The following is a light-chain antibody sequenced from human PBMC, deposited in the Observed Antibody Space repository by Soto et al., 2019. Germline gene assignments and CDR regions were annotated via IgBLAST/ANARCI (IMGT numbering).Light chain of an antibody. Sequence: ETVLTQSPATLSLSAGESATLSCRASQSVSTYLAWYQQKTGQAPRLLIYGASSRATGIPDRFSGSGYGTDFNLTISGLETEDFAVYYCQQYGSSPWTFGQGTKVDIK. J-gene: IGKJ1*01. CDR2: GAS. CDR3: QQYGSSPWT. V-gene: IGKV3-20*01. CDR1: QSVSTY.